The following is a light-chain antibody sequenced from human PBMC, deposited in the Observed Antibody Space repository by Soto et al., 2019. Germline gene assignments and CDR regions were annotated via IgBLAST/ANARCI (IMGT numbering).Light chain of an antibody. V-gene: IGLV2-14*01. J-gene: IGLJ1*01. CDR1: SSDVGSFDS. CDR3: SSFTTSSTLV. Sequence: QSALTQPASVSGSPGQPTTISCTGTSSDVGSFDSVAWYQHNPGKAPKLMIYDVSNRPSGVSSRFSGSKSGNTASLSISGLQTEDEANYYCSSFTTSSTLVFGTGTKLTVL. CDR2: DVS.